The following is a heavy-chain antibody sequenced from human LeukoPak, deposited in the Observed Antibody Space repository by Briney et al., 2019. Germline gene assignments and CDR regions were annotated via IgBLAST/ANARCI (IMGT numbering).Heavy chain of an antibody. CDR2: INPNSGGT. Sequence: ASVKVPCKASGYTFTGYYMHWVRQAPGQGLEWMGWINPNSGGTNYAQKFQGRVTMTRDTSISTVYMELNTLISDDTAVYYCARYLSGYDYFDYWGQGTLVTVSS. CDR3: ARYLSGYDYFDY. D-gene: IGHD5-12*01. V-gene: IGHV1-2*02. J-gene: IGHJ4*02. CDR1: GYTFTGYY.